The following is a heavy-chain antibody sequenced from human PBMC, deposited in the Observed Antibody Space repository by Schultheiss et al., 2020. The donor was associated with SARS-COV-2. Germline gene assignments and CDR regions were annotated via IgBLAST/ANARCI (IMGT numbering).Heavy chain of an antibody. Sequence: SETLSLTCAVSGYSISSGYYWSWIRQPPGKGLEWIGEINHSGSTNYNPSLKSRVTISVDTSKNQFSLKLSSVTAADTAVYYCARGWGYCTNGVCYTFHYYGMDVWGQGTTVTVSS. CDR2: INHSGST. J-gene: IGHJ6*02. D-gene: IGHD2-8*01. CDR3: ARGWGYCTNGVCYTFHYYGMDV. V-gene: IGHV4-34*01. CDR1: GYSISSGYY.